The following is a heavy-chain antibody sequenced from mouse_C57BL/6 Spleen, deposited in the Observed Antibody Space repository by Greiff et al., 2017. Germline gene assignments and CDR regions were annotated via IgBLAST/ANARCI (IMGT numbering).Heavy chain of an antibody. J-gene: IGHJ2*01. CDR2: IDPETGGT. CDR1: GYTFTDYE. CDR3: TRFPDGYYDD. Sequence: VKLMESGAELVRPGASVTLSCKASGYTFTDYEMHWVKQTPVHGLEWIGAIDPETGGTAYHQKFKGKAILTADKSSSTAYMELRSLTSEDSAVYYCTRFPDGYYDDWGQGTTLTVSS. V-gene: IGHV1-15*01. D-gene: IGHD2-3*01.